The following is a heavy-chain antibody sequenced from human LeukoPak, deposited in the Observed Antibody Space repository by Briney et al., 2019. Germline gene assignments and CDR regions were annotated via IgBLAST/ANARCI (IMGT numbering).Heavy chain of an antibody. CDR1: GFTFSSYA. D-gene: IGHD6-19*01. Sequence: QPGGSLRLSCAASGFTFSSYAMSWVRQAPGKGLEWVSAISGSGGSTYYADSVKGRFTISRDNSKNTLYLQMNSLRAEDTAVYYCARDNEQWLVLGESNWFDPWGQGTLVTVSS. V-gene: IGHV3-23*01. CDR3: ARDNEQWLVLGESNWFDP. CDR2: ISGSGGST. J-gene: IGHJ5*02.